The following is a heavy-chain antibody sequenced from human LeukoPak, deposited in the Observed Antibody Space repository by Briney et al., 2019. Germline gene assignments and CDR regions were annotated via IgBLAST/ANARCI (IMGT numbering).Heavy chain of an antibody. J-gene: IGHJ4*02. CDR2: IRYDGSDK. CDR1: GFTFSSYG. CDR3: AKGDNTMLRGLILNLLFDY. Sequence: GGSLRLSCAASGFTFSSYGMHWVRQAPGKGLEWVAFIRYDGSDKYYADSVKGRFTISRDNSKNTLYLQMNSLRAEDTAVYYCAKGDNTMLRGLILNLLFDYWGQGTLVTVSS. V-gene: IGHV3-30*02. D-gene: IGHD3-10*01.